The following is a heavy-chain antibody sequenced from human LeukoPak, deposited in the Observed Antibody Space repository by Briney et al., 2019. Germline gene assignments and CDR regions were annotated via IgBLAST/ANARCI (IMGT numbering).Heavy chain of an antibody. Sequence: GGSLRLSCAASGFTFSRYAIHWVRQAPGKGLEWVAVISYDGSNKYYTDSVKGRFTISRDNSNNTLYLEMNSLRAEDTAVYYCARDRVLLYYYGMDVWGQGTTVNVSS. D-gene: IGHD2/OR15-2a*01. CDR3: ARDRVLLYYYGMDV. CDR1: GFTFSRYA. J-gene: IGHJ6*02. V-gene: IGHV3-30-3*01. CDR2: ISYDGSNK.